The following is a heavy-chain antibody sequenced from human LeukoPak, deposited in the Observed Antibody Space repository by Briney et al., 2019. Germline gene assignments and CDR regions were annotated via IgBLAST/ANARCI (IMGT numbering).Heavy chain of an antibody. CDR1: GGSISSYY. D-gene: IGHD1-26*01. CDR3: ARQVGATFDY. CDR2: IYYSGTT. V-gene: IGHV4-59*08. Sequence: SETLSLTCTVSGGSISSYYWSWIRQPPGKGLEWIGYIYYSGTTNYNPPLRSRVTISVDTSKNQFSLKLSSVTAADTAVYFCARQVGATFDYWGQGALVTVSS. J-gene: IGHJ4*02.